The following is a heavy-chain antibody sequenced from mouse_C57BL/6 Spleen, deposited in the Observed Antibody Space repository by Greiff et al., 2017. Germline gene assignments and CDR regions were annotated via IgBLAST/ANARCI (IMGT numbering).Heavy chain of an antibody. CDR2: IYPGDGDT. CDR3: ARIGCSNYLGAY. V-gene: IGHV1-80*01. D-gene: IGHD2-5*01. Sequence: QVQLKQSGAELVKPGASVKLSCKASGYAFSSYWMHWVKQRPGKGLEWIGQIYPGDGDTNYNGKFKGKATLTADKSSSTAYMQLSSLTSEDSAVYFCARIGCSNYLGAYWGQGTLVTVSA. CDR1: GYAFSSYW. J-gene: IGHJ3*01.